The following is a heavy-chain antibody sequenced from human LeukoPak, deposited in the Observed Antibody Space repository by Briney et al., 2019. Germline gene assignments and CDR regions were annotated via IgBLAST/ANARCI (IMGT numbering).Heavy chain of an antibody. CDR1: GFTFTSSS. J-gene: IGHJ4*02. CDR3: AAVFGSGYYYYFDY. Sequence: GTSVKVSCKASGFTFTSSSMQWVRQARGQRLEWIGWIAVGSGNTNYAQKFQGRVTITRDMSTRTAYMELSSLRSEDTALYYCAAVFGSGYYYYFDYWGQGTLVTVSS. V-gene: IGHV1-58*02. CDR2: IAVGSGNT. D-gene: IGHD3-22*01.